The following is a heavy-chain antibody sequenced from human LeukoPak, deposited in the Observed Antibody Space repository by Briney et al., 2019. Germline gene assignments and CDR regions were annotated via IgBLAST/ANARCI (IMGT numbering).Heavy chain of an antibody. CDR1: GYSFTSYW. CDR3: ARHRKDIGFDS. CDR2: IYPDDSDT. V-gene: IGHV5-51*01. J-gene: IGHJ4*02. D-gene: IGHD2-15*01. Sequence: GESLKISCKGSGYSFTSYWIGWVRQMPGKGLEWMGIIYPDDSDTRYSPSFQGQVTISADKSVSTAYLQWSSLKASDTAMYYCARHRKDIGFDSWGQGTLVTVSS.